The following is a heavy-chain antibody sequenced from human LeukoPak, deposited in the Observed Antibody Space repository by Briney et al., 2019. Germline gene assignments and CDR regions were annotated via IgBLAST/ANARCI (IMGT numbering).Heavy chain of an antibody. Sequence: GGSLRLSCAASGFTFSSYSMNWVRQAPGKGLEWVSSISSSSSYIYYADSVKGRFTISRDNAKNSLYLQMNSLRAEDTAVYYCARYRETDIVVVPVARETNWFDPWGQGTLVTVSS. CDR3: ARYRETDIVVVPVARETNWFDP. D-gene: IGHD2-2*01. CDR1: GFTFSSYS. J-gene: IGHJ5*02. V-gene: IGHV3-21*01. CDR2: ISSSSSYI.